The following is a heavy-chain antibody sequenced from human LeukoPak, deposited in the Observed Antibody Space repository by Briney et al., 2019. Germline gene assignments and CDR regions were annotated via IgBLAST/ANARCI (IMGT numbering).Heavy chain of an antibody. CDR3: TLPRVYYYYGMDV. V-gene: IGHV3-49*04. CDR2: IRSKAYGGTT. CDR1: GFTFGDYA. Sequence: GRSLRLSCTASGFTFGDYAMSWVRQAPGKGLEWVGFIRSKAYGGTTEYAASVKGRFTISRDDSKSIACLQMNSLKTEDTAVYYCTLPRVYYYYGMDVWGKGTTVTVSS. J-gene: IGHJ6*04.